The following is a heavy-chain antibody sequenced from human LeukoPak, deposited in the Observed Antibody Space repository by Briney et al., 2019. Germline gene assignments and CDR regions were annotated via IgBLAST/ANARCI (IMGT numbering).Heavy chain of an antibody. CDR2: ISYDGSNK. CDR1: GFTFSSYG. CDR3: AKEATYYYDSSGYHYIDYFDY. D-gene: IGHD3-22*01. V-gene: IGHV3-30*18. J-gene: IGHJ4*02. Sequence: GRSLRLSCAASGFTFSSYGMHWVRQAPGKGLEWVAVISYDGSNKYYADSVKGRFTISRDNSKNTLYLQMNSLRAEDTAVYYCAKEATYYYDSSGYHYIDYFDYWGQGTLVTVSS.